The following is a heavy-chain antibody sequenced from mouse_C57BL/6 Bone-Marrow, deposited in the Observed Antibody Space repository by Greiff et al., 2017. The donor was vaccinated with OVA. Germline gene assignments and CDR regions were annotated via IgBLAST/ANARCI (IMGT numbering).Heavy chain of an antibody. CDR3: ASPGGYGSSWNYYAMDD. V-gene: IGHV1-4*01. D-gene: IGHD1-1*01. Sequence: VQLQQSGAELARPGASVKMSCKASGYTFTSYTMHWVKQRPGQGLEWIGYINPSSGYTKYNQKFKDKATLTADKSSSTAYMQLSSLTSEDSAVYYCASPGGYGSSWNYYAMDDWGQGTSVTVSS. J-gene: IGHJ4*01. CDR1: GYTFTSYT. CDR2: INPSSGYT.